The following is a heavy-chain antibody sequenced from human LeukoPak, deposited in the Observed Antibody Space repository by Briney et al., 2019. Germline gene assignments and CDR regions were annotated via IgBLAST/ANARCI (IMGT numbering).Heavy chain of an antibody. Sequence: SETLSLTCAVYGGSFSGYYWSWIRQAPGKGLEWIGEINHSGSTNYNPSLKSRVTISVDTSKNQFSLKLSSVTAADTAVYYCAREDCSSTSCYVSVRWFDPWGQGTLVTVSS. CDR2: INHSGST. J-gene: IGHJ5*02. V-gene: IGHV4-34*01. CDR1: GGSFSGYY. CDR3: AREDCSSTSCYVSVRWFDP. D-gene: IGHD2-2*01.